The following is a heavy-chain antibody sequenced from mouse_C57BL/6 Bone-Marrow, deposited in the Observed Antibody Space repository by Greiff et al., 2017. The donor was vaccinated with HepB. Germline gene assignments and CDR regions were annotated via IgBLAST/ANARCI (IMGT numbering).Heavy chain of an antibody. V-gene: IGHV5-4*03. CDR3: ARVRAY. Sequence: EVKVEESGGGLVKPGGSLKLSCAASGFTFSSYAMSWVRQTPEKRLEWVATISDGGSYTYYPDNVKGRFTISRDNAKNNLYLQMSHLKSEDTAMYYCARVRAYWGQGTLVTVSA. CDR2: ISDGGSYT. J-gene: IGHJ3*01. CDR1: GFTFSSYA.